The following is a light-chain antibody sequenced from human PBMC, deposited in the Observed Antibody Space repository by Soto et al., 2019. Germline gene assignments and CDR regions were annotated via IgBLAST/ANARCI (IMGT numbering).Light chain of an antibody. J-gene: IGLJ1*01. V-gene: IGLV2-14*01. CDR2: GVT. CDR3: SSYTSASTLLYL. Sequence: QSALTQPASVSGSPGQSMTISCTGTSSDVGGYNYVSWYQQHPGIAPKLLIYGVTNRPSGVSTRFSGSKSGNTASLTISGLQAEDEADYHCSSYTSASTLLYLFGTGTKLTVL. CDR1: SSDVGGYNY.